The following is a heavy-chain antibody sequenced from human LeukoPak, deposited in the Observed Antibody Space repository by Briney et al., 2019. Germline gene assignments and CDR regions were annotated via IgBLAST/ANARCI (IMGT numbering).Heavy chain of an antibody. CDR1: GGSISSYY. V-gene: IGHV4-59*01. J-gene: IGHJ3*02. CDR2: IYYSGST. Sequence: SETLSLTCTVSGGSISSYYWSWIRQPPGKGLEWIGYIYYSGSTNYNPSLKSRVTISVDTSKNQFSLKLSSVTAADTAVCYCARAAAGTVHAFDIWGQGTMVTVSS. D-gene: IGHD6-13*01. CDR3: ARAAAGTVHAFDI.